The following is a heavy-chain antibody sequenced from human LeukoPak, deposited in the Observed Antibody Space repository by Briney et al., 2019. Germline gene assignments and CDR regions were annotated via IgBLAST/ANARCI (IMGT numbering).Heavy chain of an antibody. Sequence: SVKVSCKASGGTFSSYAISWVRQAPGQGLESMGGIIPIFGTANYAQKFQGRVTITADESTSTAYMELSSLRSEDTAVYYCARDHSNYYDSSGYLVYWGQGTLVTVSS. CDR3: ARDHSNYYDSSGYLVY. CDR1: GGTFSSYA. V-gene: IGHV1-69*01. J-gene: IGHJ4*02. D-gene: IGHD3-22*01. CDR2: IIPIFGTA.